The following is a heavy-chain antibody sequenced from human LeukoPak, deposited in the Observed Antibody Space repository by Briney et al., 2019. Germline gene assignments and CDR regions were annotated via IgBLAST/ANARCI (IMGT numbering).Heavy chain of an antibody. CDR2: ISTSGIT. J-gene: IGHJ5*02. V-gene: IGHV4-4*07. CDR1: GGSISSYY. Sequence: SETLSLTCTVSGGSISSYYWSWIRQPAGKGLEWIGRISTSGITNYNPSLMSRVTMSVDTSKNQFSLKLTSVTAADTAMYCCARDQETYPGATWYNWFDPWGQGTLVTVSS. D-gene: IGHD7-27*01. CDR3: ARDQETYPGATWYNWFDP.